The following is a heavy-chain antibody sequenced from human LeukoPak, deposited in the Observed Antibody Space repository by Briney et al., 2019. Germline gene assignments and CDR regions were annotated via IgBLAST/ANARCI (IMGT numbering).Heavy chain of an antibody. CDR3: ASLQLRGVIITEFYY. V-gene: IGHV4-39*01. J-gene: IGHJ4*02. CDR1: GGSISSSSYY. D-gene: IGHD3-10*01. CDR2: IYYSGST. Sequence: SETLSLTCTVSGGSISSSSYYWGWIRQPPGKGLEWIGSIYYSGSTYYNPSLKSRVTISVDTSKNQFSLKLSPVTAADTAVYYCASLQLRGVIITEFYYWGQGTLVTVSS.